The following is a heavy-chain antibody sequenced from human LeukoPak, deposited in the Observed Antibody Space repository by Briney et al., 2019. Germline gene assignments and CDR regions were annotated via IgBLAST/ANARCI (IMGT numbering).Heavy chain of an antibody. CDR3: AKASRYSGTFPPDY. J-gene: IGHJ4*02. CDR1: GFTFSNYA. V-gene: IGHV3-23*01. CDR2: INDSGGST. Sequence: PGGSLRLSCAASGFTFSNYAMSWVRQAPGKGLEWVSAINDSGGSTYYADSVKGRFAISRDNSKNTLYLQMNSLRAEDTAVYYCAKASRYSGTFPPDYWGQGTLVTVSS. D-gene: IGHD1-26*01.